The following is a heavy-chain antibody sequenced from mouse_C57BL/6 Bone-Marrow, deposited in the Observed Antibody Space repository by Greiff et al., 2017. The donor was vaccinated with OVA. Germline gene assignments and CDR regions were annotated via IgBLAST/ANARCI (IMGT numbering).Heavy chain of an antibody. V-gene: IGHV14-4*01. Sequence: EVQLQQSGAELVRPGASVKLSCTASGFNIKDDYMHWVKQRPEQGLEWIGWIDPENGDTEYASKFQGKATITADTSSNTAYLQLSSLTSEDTAVYYCTYLLYFDYWGQGTTLTVSS. CDR2: IDPENGDT. CDR3: TYLLYFDY. D-gene: IGHD5-1*01. CDR1: GFNIKDDY. J-gene: IGHJ2*01.